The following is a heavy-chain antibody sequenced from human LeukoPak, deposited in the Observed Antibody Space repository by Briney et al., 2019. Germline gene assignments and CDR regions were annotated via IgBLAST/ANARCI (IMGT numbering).Heavy chain of an antibody. Sequence: ASVKVSCKASGYTFTNYDINWVRQATGQGLEWMGYMNPNSGNNAYAQKFQGRVTMTRGTSISTAYMELSRLRSDDTAVYYCARGDSSGYYTDLVDYWGQGTLVTVSS. CDR2: MNPNSGNN. V-gene: IGHV1-8*02. CDR3: ARGDSSGYYTDLVDY. J-gene: IGHJ4*02. CDR1: GYTFTNYD. D-gene: IGHD3-22*01.